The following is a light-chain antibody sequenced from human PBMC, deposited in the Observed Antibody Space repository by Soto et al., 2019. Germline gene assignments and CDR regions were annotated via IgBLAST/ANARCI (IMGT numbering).Light chain of an antibody. CDR1: QSLLHNNGYDY. Sequence: DIVLTLSPLSLPVTPGEPASISCRSSQSLLHNNGYDYLDWFLQKPGQSPQLLIFLGSNRASGVPDRFSGSGSGTDFTLKISRVEAEDVGVYYCMQAVQFPHTFGQGTKLEI. V-gene: IGKV2-28*01. CDR2: LGS. J-gene: IGKJ2*01. CDR3: MQAVQFPHT.